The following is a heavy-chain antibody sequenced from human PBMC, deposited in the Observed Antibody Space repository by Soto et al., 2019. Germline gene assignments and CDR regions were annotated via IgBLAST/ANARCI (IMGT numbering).Heavy chain of an antibody. J-gene: IGHJ4*02. Sequence: GGSLRLSCAASGFTFDTNGMTWVRQVPGKGLEWVSAISAGGTTTYYADPVKGRFTISRDNSRNMLYLQMNSLRAEDTAVYYCARDQVAGIDYWRQRTLVTVSS. D-gene: IGHD6-19*01. CDR1: GFTFDTNG. CDR3: ARDQVAGIDY. CDR2: ISAGGTTT. V-gene: IGHV3-23*01.